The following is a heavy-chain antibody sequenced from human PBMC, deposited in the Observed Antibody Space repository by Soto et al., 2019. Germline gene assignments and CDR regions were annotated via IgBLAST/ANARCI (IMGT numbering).Heavy chain of an antibody. D-gene: IGHD3-10*01. CDR2: IYHSGST. V-gene: IGHV4-30-2*01. CDR1: GGSISSGGYS. CDR3: ARQLWFQTENWFDH. Sequence: KPSETLSLTCAVSGGSISSGGYSWSWIRQPPGKGLEWIGYIYHSGSTYYNPSLKSRVTISVDRSKNQFSLKLSSVTAADTAVYYCARQLWFQTENWFDHWGQGTLVTVSS. J-gene: IGHJ5*02.